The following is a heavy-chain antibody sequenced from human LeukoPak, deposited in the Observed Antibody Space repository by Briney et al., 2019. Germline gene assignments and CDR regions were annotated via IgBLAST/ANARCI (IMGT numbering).Heavy chain of an antibody. CDR2: IRYDGDNK. J-gene: IGHJ4*02. V-gene: IGHV3-30*02. CDR3: ERYSSGY. CDR1: GFTFSSYS. D-gene: IGHD6-19*01. Sequence: PGGSLRLSCAASGFTFSSYSMSWVRQAPGKGLEWVAFIRYDGDNKYYADSVKGRFTISRDNSKSTLYLQMNSLRAEDTAVYYCERYSSGYWGQGTLVTVSS.